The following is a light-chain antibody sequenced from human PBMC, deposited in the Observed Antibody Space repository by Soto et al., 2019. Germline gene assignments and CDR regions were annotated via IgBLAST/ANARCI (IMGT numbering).Light chain of an antibody. Sequence: IQMTQSPSTLSASVGDRVTITCRASQSIDSWLAWYQHKPGKAPKLLIFKASTLETGVPSRFSGSGSETEFTLTISGLQPDDFATYYCQQYNSFSWTFGQGTKVDNK. CDR2: KAS. V-gene: IGKV1-5*03. CDR1: QSIDSW. CDR3: QQYNSFSWT. J-gene: IGKJ1*01.